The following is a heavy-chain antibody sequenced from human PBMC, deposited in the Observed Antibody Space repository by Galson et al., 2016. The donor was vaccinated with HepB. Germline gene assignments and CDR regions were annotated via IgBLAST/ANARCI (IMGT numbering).Heavy chain of an antibody. D-gene: IGHD4-11*01. CDR3: ARGDDYSNLSDL. Sequence: SVKVSCKASGYTFAGYYIHWVRQAPRQGLEWIGWINPGTGGTNYAQKFQGRVTMTRDTSISTAYLELSRLTSDDTAVYYCARGDDYSNLSDLWGRGTLVPVSS. CDR2: INPGTGGT. V-gene: IGHV1-2*02. CDR1: GYTFAGYY. J-gene: IGHJ2*01.